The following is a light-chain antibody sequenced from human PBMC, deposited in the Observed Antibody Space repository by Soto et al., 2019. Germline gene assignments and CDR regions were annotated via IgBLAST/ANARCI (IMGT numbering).Light chain of an antibody. CDR3: QQRSTYPVT. J-gene: IGKJ5*01. V-gene: IGKV1-9*01. Sequence: DIQLTQSPSLLSTSVGDRVTITCRASQGMSSYLAWYQQKPGKAPKLLIYEASTLQSGVPSRFSGSGSGTEFTLTIRSLQPEDFATCYCQQRSTYPVTFGQGTRLEI. CDR2: EAS. CDR1: QGMSSY.